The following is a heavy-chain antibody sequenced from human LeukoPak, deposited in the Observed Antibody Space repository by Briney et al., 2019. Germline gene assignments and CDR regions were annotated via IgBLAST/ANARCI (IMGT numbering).Heavy chain of an antibody. Sequence: ASVKVSCKASGGTFTNYAINWVRQAPGQGLEWMGRIIPILDVTNYAQKFQGRVTITADQSTSTAYMELSSMRSEDTAVYYCARGGGVDILTGFQYWGQGTLVTVSS. V-gene: IGHV1-69*04. J-gene: IGHJ4*02. CDR2: IIPILDVT. D-gene: IGHD3-9*01. CDR1: GGTFTNYA. CDR3: ARGGGVDILTGFQY.